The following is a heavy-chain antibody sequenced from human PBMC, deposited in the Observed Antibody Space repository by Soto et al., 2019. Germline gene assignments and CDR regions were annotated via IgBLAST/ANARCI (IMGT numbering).Heavy chain of an antibody. J-gene: IGHJ3*02. V-gene: IGHV4-34*01. CDR2: MSHSGGT. CDR1: GGFVSSGSYY. CDR3: ASVERGTATTGVDAFDI. Sequence: QVQLQQWGAGLLKPSETLSLTCAVYGGFVSSGSYYWSWIRQPPGKGLEWIGEMSHSGGTNFNPSLMSRVTRWVDTSKNQFSLKLPSVTAAEPAVYYCASVERGTATTGVDAFDIWGPGTMVTVSS. D-gene: IGHD1-1*01.